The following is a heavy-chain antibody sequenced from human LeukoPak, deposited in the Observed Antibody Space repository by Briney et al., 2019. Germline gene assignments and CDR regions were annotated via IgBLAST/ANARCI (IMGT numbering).Heavy chain of an antibody. CDR2: IKEDGSET. V-gene: IGHV3-7*01. Sequence: GGSLRLSCSASGFTLSHYWMTWVRQPPGKGLEWVASIKEDGSETSYVDSVKGRLTISRDNAKKSVYLQMNSQGGEDTAVYYCVRGGSYTFDPWGQGILVTVSS. D-gene: IGHD1-26*01. J-gene: IGHJ5*02. CDR3: VRGGSYTFDP. CDR1: GFTLSHYW.